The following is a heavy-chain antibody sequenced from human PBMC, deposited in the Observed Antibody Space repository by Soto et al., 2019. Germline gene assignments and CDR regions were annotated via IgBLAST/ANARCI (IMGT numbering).Heavy chain of an antibody. V-gene: IGHV1-46*01. CDR3: ARDSLDHSARYYYYGMDV. J-gene: IGHJ6*02. Sequence: SVKVSCKASGYTFTSYYMHWVRQAPGQGLEWMGIINPSDGSTTYAQKFQGRVTMTRDASTSTIYMELSSLRSEDTAVYYCARDSLDHSARYYYYGMDVWGQGTTVTVSS. CDR2: INPSDGST. CDR1: GYTFTSYY.